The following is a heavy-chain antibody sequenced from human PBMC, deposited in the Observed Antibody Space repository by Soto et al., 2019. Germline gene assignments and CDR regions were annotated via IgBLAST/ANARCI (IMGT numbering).Heavy chain of an antibody. CDR3: PRAGLMTTVTSYFDY. Sequence: QVQLVQSGAEVKKPGSSVKVSCKASGGTFSNYAINWVRQAPGQGLECMGGIIPIFGTANYAERFQGRVTITADESTSTAYMELSSLRSEDTAVYYCPRAGLMTTVTSYFDYWGQGTLVTVSS. CDR2: IIPIFGTA. J-gene: IGHJ4*02. V-gene: IGHV1-69*12. D-gene: IGHD4-4*01. CDR1: GGTFSNYA.